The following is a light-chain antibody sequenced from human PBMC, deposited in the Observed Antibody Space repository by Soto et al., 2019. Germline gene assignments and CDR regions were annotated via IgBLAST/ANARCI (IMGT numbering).Light chain of an antibody. Sequence: EIVLTQSPGTLSLSPGEGGTLSCRASQTVISNSLAWYQQKPGQPPRLLIRGVSTRAPGIPDRFSGSRSGTDFTLTISRLEPEDFAVYYCQLYGGSPKTFGQGTKVEIK. CDR2: GVS. V-gene: IGKV3-20*01. CDR1: QTVISNS. CDR3: QLYGGSPKT. J-gene: IGKJ1*01.